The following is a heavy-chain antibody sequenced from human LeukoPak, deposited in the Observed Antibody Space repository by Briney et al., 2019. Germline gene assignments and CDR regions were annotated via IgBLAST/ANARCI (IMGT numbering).Heavy chain of an antibody. Sequence: ASVKVSCKASGYTFTGYYMRWVRQAPGQGLEWMGWINPNSGGTNYAQKFQGRVTMTRDTSISTAYMELSRLRSDDTAVYYCARGGIVVPAAILENWFDPWGQGTLVTVS. CDR1: GYTFTGYY. V-gene: IGHV1-2*02. CDR2: INPNSGGT. CDR3: ARGGIVVPAAILENWFDP. D-gene: IGHD2-2*01. J-gene: IGHJ5*02.